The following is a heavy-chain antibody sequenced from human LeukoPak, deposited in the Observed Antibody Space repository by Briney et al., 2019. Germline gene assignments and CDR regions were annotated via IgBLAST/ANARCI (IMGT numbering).Heavy chain of an antibody. Sequence: ASVKVSCKASGGTFSSYAISWVRQAPGQGLEWMGRIIPILGIANYPQKFQGRVTITADKSTSTAYMELSSLRSEDTAVYYCARAAGGAYFDYWGQGTLVTVSS. D-gene: IGHD2-21*01. CDR2: IIPILGIA. CDR3: ARAAGGAYFDY. V-gene: IGHV1-69*04. J-gene: IGHJ4*02. CDR1: GGTFSSYA.